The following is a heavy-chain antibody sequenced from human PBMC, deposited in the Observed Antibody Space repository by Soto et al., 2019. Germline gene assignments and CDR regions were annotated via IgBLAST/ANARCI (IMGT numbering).Heavy chain of an antibody. CDR1: GFTFSSYS. CDR3: TRAPKILGYCSGGSCPRSWFDP. J-gene: IGHJ5*02. D-gene: IGHD2-15*01. V-gene: IGHV3-49*03. Sequence: GGSLRLSCAASGFTFSSYSMSWFRQAPGKGLEWVGFIRSKAYGGTTEYAASVKGRFTISRDDSKSIAYLQMNSLKTEDTAVYYCTRAPKILGYCSGGSCPRSWFDPWGQGTLVTVSS. CDR2: IRSKAYGGTT.